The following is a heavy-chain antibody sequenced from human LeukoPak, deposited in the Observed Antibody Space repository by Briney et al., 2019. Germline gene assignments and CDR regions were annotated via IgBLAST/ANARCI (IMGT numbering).Heavy chain of an antibody. CDR3: ARVYYDHVMGPTTHFDY. CDR2: INWNGGST. V-gene: IGHV3-20*04. J-gene: IGHJ4*02. Sequence: PGGSLRLSCAASGFTFDDYDMSWVRQAPGKGLEWVSGINWNGGSTGYADSVKGRFTISRDNAKNSLYLQMNSLRAEDTALYYCARVYYDHVMGPTTHFDYWGQGTLVTVSS. CDR1: GFTFDDYD. D-gene: IGHD3-16*01.